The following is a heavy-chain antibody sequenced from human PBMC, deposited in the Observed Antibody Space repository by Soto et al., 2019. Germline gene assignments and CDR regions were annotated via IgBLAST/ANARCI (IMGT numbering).Heavy chain of an antibody. CDR1: GFTFRSYS. CDR2: ISSESTTI. D-gene: IGHD4-17*01. J-gene: IGHJ5*02. CDR3: AREPSGGDDYPDPRES. Sequence: EVQLVESGGGLVQPGGSLRLSCAASGFTFRSYSMHWVRQAPGKGLEWLSYISSESTTIYYIDSVKGRFNISRDNVKNSLYLQMNSLRDEDTAVYYCAREPSGGDDYPDPRESWGQGTLVTVSS. V-gene: IGHV3-48*02.